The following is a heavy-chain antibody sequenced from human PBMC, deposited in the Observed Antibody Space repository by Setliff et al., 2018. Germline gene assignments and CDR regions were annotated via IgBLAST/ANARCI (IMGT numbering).Heavy chain of an antibody. J-gene: IGHJ5*02. CDR1: GASISSSRDY. CDR3: ARLSGYKAWFDP. V-gene: IGHV4-39*01. CDR2: IYYSGST. D-gene: IGHD3-22*01. Sequence: SETLSLTCTVSGASISSSRDYWGWIRQPPGKGLEWIGSIYYSGSTYYNPSLKSRVTISVDTSKNQFSLKLSSVTAADTAVFYCARLSGYKAWFDPWGQGTLVTVSS.